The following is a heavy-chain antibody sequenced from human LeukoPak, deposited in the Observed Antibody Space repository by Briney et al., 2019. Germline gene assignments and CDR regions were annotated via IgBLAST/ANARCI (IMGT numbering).Heavy chain of an antibody. CDR3: AKDRGSYYMDV. V-gene: IGHV3-30*02. CDR2: IWYGGSNK. J-gene: IGHJ6*03. D-gene: IGHD3-10*01. CDR1: GFTFSSYG. Sequence: PGGSLRLSCAASGFTFSSYGMHWVRQAPGKGLEWVAVIWYGGSNKYYADSVKGRFTISRDNSKNTLYLQMNSLRAEDTAVYYCAKDRGSYYMDVWGKGTTVTVSS.